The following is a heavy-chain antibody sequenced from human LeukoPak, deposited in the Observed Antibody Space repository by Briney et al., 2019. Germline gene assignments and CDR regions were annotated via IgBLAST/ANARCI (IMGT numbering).Heavy chain of an antibody. V-gene: IGHV3-30*03. D-gene: IGHD6-19*01. CDR3: ARARLGSLFDY. J-gene: IGHJ4*02. CDR2: ISYDGSNK. Sequence: GGSLRLSCAASGFTFSSYGMHWVRQAPGKGLEWVAVISYDGSNKYYADSVKGRFTISRDNSKNTLYLQMNSLRAEDTAVYYCARARLGSLFDYWGQGTLVTVSS. CDR1: GFTFSSYG.